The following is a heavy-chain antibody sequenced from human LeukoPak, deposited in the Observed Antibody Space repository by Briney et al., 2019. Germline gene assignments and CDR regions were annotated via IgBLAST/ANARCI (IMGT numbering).Heavy chain of an antibody. CDR3: ARLPGLYYDIMPTRINFDY. D-gene: IGHD3-9*01. Sequence: GASVKVSCKASGYTFTSYGISWVRQAPGQGLEWMGWISAYNGNTNYAQKLQGRVTMTTDTSTSTAYMGLRSLRSDDTAVYYCARLPGLYYDIMPTRINFDYWGQGTLVTVSS. CDR2: ISAYNGNT. V-gene: IGHV1-18*01. CDR1: GYTFTSYG. J-gene: IGHJ4*02.